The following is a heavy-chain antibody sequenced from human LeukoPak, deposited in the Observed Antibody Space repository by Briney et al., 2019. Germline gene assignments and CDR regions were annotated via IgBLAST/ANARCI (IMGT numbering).Heavy chain of an antibody. D-gene: IGHD5-24*01. J-gene: IGHJ4*02. CDR1: ELTPGAFS. CDR3: LGDQGYSVDY. Sequence: GGSLRLSYAATELTPGAFSVKCFRQAPEKGLEWVSYIGSSSSPIYYADSVKGRFTISRDNAKNSLYLQMDSLSAEDAAVYYCLGDQGYSVDYWGQGTLVTVSS. V-gene: IGHV3-48*01. CDR2: IGSSSSPI.